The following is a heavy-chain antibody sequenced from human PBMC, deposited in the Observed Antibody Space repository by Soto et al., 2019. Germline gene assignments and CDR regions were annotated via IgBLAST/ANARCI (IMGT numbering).Heavy chain of an antibody. D-gene: IGHD6-6*01. CDR2: ISSSGGSA. CDR1: GFTFSSYG. J-gene: IGHJ4*02. V-gene: IGHV3-23*01. Sequence: EVQLLESGGGLVQPGGSLRLSCAASGFTFSSYGMSWVRQAPGKGLEWVSAISSSGGSAYYADSVKGRFTISRDNSKNTLYLQMNTLRAEDTAVYYCARGASSPSYWGQGTLVTVSS. CDR3: ARGASSPSY.